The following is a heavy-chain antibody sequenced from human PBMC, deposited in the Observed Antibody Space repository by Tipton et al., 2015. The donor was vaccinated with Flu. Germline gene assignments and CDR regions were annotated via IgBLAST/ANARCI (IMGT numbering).Heavy chain of an antibody. CDR3: ARDLTPYYDFWSGKYYYYGMDV. V-gene: IGHV3-7*01. D-gene: IGHD3-3*01. J-gene: IGHJ6*02. CDR2: IKQDGSEK. Sequence: SLRLSCAASGFTFSSYWMSWVRQAPGKGLEWVANIKQDGSEKYYVDSVKGRFTISRDNAKNSLYLQMNSLRAEDTAVYYCARDLTPYYDFWSGKYYYYGMDVWGQGTTVTVSS. CDR1: GFTFSSYW.